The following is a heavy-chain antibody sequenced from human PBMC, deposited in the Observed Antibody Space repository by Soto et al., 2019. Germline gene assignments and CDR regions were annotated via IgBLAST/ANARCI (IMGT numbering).Heavy chain of an antibody. CDR1: GVSISSSSSY. CDR3: ARVRTEYAGLDY. CDR2: IYYLGNT. Sequence: SETLSLICTVSGVSISSSSSYWGWIRQPPGKGLEWVGSIYYLGNTYYNPSLESRVAISLDTSKNQFSLRLTSVTAADTAVYFCARVRTEYAGLDYWGQGTLVTVSS. D-gene: IGHD2-2*01. J-gene: IGHJ4*02. V-gene: IGHV4-39*07.